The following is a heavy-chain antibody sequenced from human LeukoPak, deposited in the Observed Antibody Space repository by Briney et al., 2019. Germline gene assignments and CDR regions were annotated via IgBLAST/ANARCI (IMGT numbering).Heavy chain of an antibody. D-gene: IGHD2-8*01. CDR2: IIHSGST. V-gene: IGHV4-34*01. CDR3: ARGLPVPVYAAFDY. J-gene: IGHJ4*02. Sequence: PSETLSLTCVVYGGSFSNYYWTWIRQSPGMGLEWIGEIIHSGSTNYNPSLTSRVTISVDTSNNQLSLQLSSVNAADTDVYYCARGLPVPVYAAFDYWGQGTLVTVSS. CDR1: GGSFSNYY.